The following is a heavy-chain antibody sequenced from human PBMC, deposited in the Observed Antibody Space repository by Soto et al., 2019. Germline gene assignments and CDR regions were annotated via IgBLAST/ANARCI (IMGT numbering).Heavy chain of an antibody. J-gene: IGHJ6*02. D-gene: IGHD2-2*02. CDR3: AKDRCIVLVPAAIYWMDV. CDR2: ISYDGSIK. V-gene: IGHV3-30*18. Sequence: QVQLVESGGGVVQPGRSLRLSCAASGFTFSSYGMHWVRQAPGKGLEWVAVISYDGSIKYFADSVKGRFTISRDNSKNTIYLQMNRLRVEDKAVYYWAKDRCIVLVPAAIYWMDVWGQGTTVTVSS. CDR1: GFTFSSYG.